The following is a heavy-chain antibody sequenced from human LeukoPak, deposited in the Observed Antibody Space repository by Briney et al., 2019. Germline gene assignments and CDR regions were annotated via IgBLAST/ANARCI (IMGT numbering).Heavy chain of an antibody. Sequence: PGGSLRLSCAASGFTFSSYAMSWVRQAPGKGLEWVSAISGSGGSTYYADSVKGRFTISRDNSKNTLYLQMNSLRAEDTAVYCCAKDSSSWYFRYFQHWGQGTLVTVSS. CDR1: GFTFSSYA. CDR3: AKDSSSWYFRYFQH. J-gene: IGHJ1*01. V-gene: IGHV3-23*01. D-gene: IGHD6-13*01. CDR2: ISGSGGST.